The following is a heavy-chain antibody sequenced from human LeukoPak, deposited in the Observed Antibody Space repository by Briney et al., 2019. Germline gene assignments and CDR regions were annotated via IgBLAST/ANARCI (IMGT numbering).Heavy chain of an antibody. Sequence: PGGSLRLSCAASGFTFSSYARHWVRQAPGKGLEWVAVISYDGSNKYYADSVKGRFTISRDNSKNTLYLQMNSLRAEDMAVYYCARDMGRRYCSSTSCYTGFDYWGQGTLVTVSS. J-gene: IGHJ4*02. V-gene: IGHV3-30*01. D-gene: IGHD2-2*02. CDR2: ISYDGSNK. CDR3: ARDMGRRYCSSTSCYTGFDY. CDR1: GFTFSSYA.